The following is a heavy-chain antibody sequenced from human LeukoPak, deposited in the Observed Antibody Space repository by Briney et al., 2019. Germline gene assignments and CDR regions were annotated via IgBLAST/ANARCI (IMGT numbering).Heavy chain of an antibody. CDR1: GGSISSYY. D-gene: IGHD6-13*01. CDR2: IYYSGTT. Sequence: PSETLSRTCTVSGGSISSYYWSWIRQPPGQGLEWIGYIYYSGTTNYNPSLKSRVTISVDTSKNQFSLKLSPVTAADTAVYYCARGVYIAAAQYGYWGQGTLVTVSS. CDR3: ARGVYIAAAQYGY. V-gene: IGHV4-59*01. J-gene: IGHJ4*02.